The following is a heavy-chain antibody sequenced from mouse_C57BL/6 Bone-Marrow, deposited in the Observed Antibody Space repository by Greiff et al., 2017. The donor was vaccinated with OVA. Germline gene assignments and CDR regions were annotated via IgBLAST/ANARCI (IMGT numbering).Heavy chain of an antibody. CDR2: INPGSGGT. Sequence: QVQLKESGAELVRPGTSVKVSCKASGYAFTNYLIEWVKQRPGQGLEWIGVINPGSGGTNYNEKFKGKATVTADKSSSTAYMQLSSLTSEDSAVYFCAREDGAWHWYFDVWGTGTTVTVSS. CDR3: AREDGAWHWYFDV. J-gene: IGHJ1*03. V-gene: IGHV1-54*01. D-gene: IGHD1-1*02. CDR1: GYAFTNYL.